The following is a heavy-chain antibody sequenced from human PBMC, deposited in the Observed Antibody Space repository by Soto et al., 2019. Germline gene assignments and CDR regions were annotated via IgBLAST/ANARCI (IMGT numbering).Heavy chain of an antibody. J-gene: IGHJ4*02. CDR1: GFTFSSYG. V-gene: IGHV3-30*18. Sequence: GGSLRLSCAASGFTFSSYGMHWVRQAPGKGLEWVAVISYDGSNKYYADSVKGRFTISRDNSKNTLYLQMNSLRAEDTAVYYCAKGELLLAYYFDYWGQGTLVTVSS. CDR3: AKGELLLAYYFDY. D-gene: IGHD1-26*01. CDR2: ISYDGSNK.